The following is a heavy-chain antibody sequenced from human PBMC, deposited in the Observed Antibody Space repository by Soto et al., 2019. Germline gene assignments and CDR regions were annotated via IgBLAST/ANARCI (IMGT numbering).Heavy chain of an antibody. Sequence: QVQLVESGGGVVQPGRSLRLSCAASGFTFSTYAMHWVRQAPGKGLEWVAVISFDGTSQFYADSVKGRFTISRDSSKSTRYLLMDSLRAEDTAAYYCAKTRVQWLIAHDAFDVWGQGTMVTFSS. CDR3: AKTRVQWLIAHDAFDV. D-gene: IGHD2-21*01. CDR1: GFTFSTYA. CDR2: ISFDGTSQ. J-gene: IGHJ3*01. V-gene: IGHV3-30*18.